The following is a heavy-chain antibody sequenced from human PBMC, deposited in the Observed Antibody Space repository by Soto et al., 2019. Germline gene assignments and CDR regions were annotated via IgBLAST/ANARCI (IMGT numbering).Heavy chain of an antibody. D-gene: IGHD3-16*01. Sequence: SVKVSCKVSGGTFSSHAISWVRQAPGQGLEWMGGIIPFFKATSFAQKFQGRVTITADDSTSTAYMDLYSLGSEDTAVYYCARDVPLNYYDGTFSYYAMDVWGQGTTVTVSS. CDR3: ARDVPLNYYDGTFSYYAMDV. J-gene: IGHJ6*02. CDR1: GGTFSSHA. V-gene: IGHV1-69*13. CDR2: IIPFFKAT.